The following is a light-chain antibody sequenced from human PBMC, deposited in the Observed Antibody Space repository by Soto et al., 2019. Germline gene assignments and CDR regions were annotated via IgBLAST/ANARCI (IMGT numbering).Light chain of an antibody. Sequence: QSALTQPPSASGTPGQRVTISCSGSSSNIGSNYVFWYQHLPGTAPTLLIYRNNQRPSGVPDRFSGSKSGTSASLAISGLRSEDETDYYCAAWDDSLSGVVFGGGTKLTVL. V-gene: IGLV1-47*01. CDR2: RNN. J-gene: IGLJ2*01. CDR1: SSNIGSNY. CDR3: AAWDDSLSGVV.